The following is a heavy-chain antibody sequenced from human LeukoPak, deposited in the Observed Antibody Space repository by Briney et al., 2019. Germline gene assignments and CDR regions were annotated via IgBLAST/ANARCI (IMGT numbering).Heavy chain of an antibody. V-gene: IGHV3-33*01. CDR2: IWYDGSNK. Sequence: QPGGSLRLSCAASGFPFSNYGMHWVRQAPGKGLEWVAVIWYDGSNKYYADSVKGRFTISRDNSMNTLYLQMNSLRAEDTAVYYCARDTTLGELNYWGQGTLVTVSS. D-gene: IGHD3-10*01. CDR3: ARDTTLGELNY. J-gene: IGHJ4*02. CDR1: GFPFSNYG.